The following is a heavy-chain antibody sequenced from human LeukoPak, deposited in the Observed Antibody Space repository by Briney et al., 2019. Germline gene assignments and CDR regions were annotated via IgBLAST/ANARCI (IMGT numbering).Heavy chain of an antibody. Sequence: PSETLSLTCTVSGGSIRSASHYWAWIRQPPGKGLEWIGSIYYSGSTYYNPSLENRVTISIDTSKNHSSLKLSSLSAADTSVYYCAKRDDSGGNLVDLWGQGTLVTVS. V-gene: IGHV4-39*02. CDR2: IYYSGST. D-gene: IGHD3-22*01. CDR3: AKRDDSGGNLVDL. CDR1: GGSIRSASHY. J-gene: IGHJ4*02.